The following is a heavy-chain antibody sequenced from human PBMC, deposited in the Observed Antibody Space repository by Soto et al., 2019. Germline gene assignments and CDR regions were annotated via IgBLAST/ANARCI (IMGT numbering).Heavy chain of an antibody. CDR3: ARDLGGGLFDP. J-gene: IGHJ5*02. CDR2: ISAYNGNT. CDR1: GYTFSSYA. D-gene: IGHD3-16*01. V-gene: IGHV1-18*01. Sequence: QVQLVQSGAEVKKPGASVKVSCKASGYTFSSYAISWVRQAPGQGLEWMGWISAYNGNTNYAQKLQGRVTMTTDTATSTAYVELRSLRSDDTAVYYCARDLGGGLFDPWGQGTLVTVSS.